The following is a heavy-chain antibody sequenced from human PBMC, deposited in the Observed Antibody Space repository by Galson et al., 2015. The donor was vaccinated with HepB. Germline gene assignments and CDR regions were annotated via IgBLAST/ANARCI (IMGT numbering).Heavy chain of an antibody. V-gene: IGHV6-1*01. CDR2: TYYRSKWNN. CDR1: GDRVSSNSRL. J-gene: IGHJ4*02. Sequence: CAISGDRVSSNSRLWNWIRQSPSRGLEWLGRTYYRSKWNNDYCVSGNRRISITQDTSNNTFSLQLNSVTPEDPAVYFCARVLRLRNGYKSHFDYWGQGTLVTVSS. D-gene: IGHD5-24*01. CDR3: ARVLRLRNGYKSHFDY.